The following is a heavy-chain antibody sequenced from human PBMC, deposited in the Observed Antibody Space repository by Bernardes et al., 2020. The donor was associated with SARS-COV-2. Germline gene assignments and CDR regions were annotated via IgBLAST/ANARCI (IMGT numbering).Heavy chain of an antibody. Sequence: AQLEVGWKASGYTFAGYYMHWVRQAPGQGLEWMGWINPNSGGTNYAQKFQGWVTMTRDTSISTAYMELSRLRSDDTAVYYCARDPSAPTNYYDSSGFDPWGQGTLVTVSS. CDR1: GYTFAGYY. V-gene: IGHV1-2*04. D-gene: IGHD3-22*01. J-gene: IGHJ5*02. CDR2: INPNSGGT. CDR3: ARDPSAPTNYYDSSGFDP.